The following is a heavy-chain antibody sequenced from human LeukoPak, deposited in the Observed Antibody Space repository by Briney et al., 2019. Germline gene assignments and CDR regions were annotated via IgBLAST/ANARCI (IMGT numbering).Heavy chain of an antibody. D-gene: IGHD1-14*01. Sequence: SETLSLTCAVYGGSFSGYYWSWIRQPPGKGLEWIGSIYYSGSTYYNPSLKSRVTISVDTSKNQFSLKLSSVTAADTAVYYCARLAHTTFFDIWGQGTMVTVSS. V-gene: IGHV4-34*01. CDR2: IYYSGST. J-gene: IGHJ3*02. CDR3: ARLAHTTFFDI. CDR1: GGSFSGYY.